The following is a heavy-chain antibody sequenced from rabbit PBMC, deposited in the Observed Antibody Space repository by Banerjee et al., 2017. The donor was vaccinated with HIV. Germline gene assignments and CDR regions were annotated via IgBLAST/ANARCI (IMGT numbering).Heavy chain of an antibody. CDR1: GFSFSSSYY. CDR3: ARDSSFYFNL. V-gene: IGHV1S40*01. Sequence: QSLEESGGDLVKPGASLTLTCTASGFSFSSSYYMCWVRQAPGKGLEWIACIYAGSSGSTYYASWAKGRFTISKTSSTTVTLQMTSLTAADTATYFCARDSSFYFNLWGPGTLVTVS. D-gene: IGHD3-1*01. CDR2: IYAGSSGST. J-gene: IGHJ4*01.